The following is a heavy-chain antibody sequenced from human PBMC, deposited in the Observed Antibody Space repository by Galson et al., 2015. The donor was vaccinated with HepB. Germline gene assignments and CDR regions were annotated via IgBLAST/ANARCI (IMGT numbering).Heavy chain of an antibody. D-gene: IGHD1-26*01. J-gene: IGHJ4*02. V-gene: IGHV3-21*01. CDR1: GFTFSSYS. CDR2: ISSSSSYI. CDR3: ARDSPGGAKTFDY. Sequence: SLRLSCAASGFTFSSYSMNWVRQAPGKGLEWVSSISSSSSYIYYADSVKGRFTISRDNAKNSLYLQMNSLRAEDTAVYYCARDSPGGAKTFDYWGQGTLVTVSS.